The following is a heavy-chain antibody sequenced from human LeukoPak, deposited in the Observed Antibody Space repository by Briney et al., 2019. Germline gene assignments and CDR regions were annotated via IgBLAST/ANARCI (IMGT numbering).Heavy chain of an antibody. CDR1: GGSFSGYY. Sequence: KPSETLSLTCAVYGGSFSGYYWGWIRQPPGKGLEWIGEINHSGSTNYNPPLKSRVTISVDTSKNQFSLKLSSVTAADTAVYYCAREWVVIGYFDYWGQGTLVTVSS. V-gene: IGHV4-34*01. J-gene: IGHJ4*02. CDR2: INHSGST. CDR3: AREWVVIGYFDY. D-gene: IGHD2-21*01.